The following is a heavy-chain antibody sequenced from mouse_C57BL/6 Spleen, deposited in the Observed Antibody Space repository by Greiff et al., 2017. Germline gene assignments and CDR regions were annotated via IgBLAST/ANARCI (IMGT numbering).Heavy chain of an antibody. J-gene: IGHJ1*03. CDR2: IDPSDSYT. Sequence: QVQLQQPGAELVRPGTSVKLSCKASGYTFTSYWMHWVKQRPGQGFEWIGVIDPSDSYTNYNQKFKGKATLTVDTSSSTAYMQLSSLTSEDSAVYYCARGHYYGSSYWYFDVWGTGTTVTVSS. V-gene: IGHV1-59*01. CDR1: GYTFTSYW. CDR3: ARGHYYGSSYWYFDV. D-gene: IGHD1-1*01.